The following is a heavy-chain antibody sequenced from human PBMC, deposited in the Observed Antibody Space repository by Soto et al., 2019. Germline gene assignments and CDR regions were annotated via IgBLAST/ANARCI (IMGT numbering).Heavy chain of an antibody. CDR1: GGSISSSCYY. CDR2: IYYSGST. CDR3: SRSYYDSSRYYVFFDY. V-gene: IGHV4-39*01. D-gene: IGHD3-22*01. J-gene: IGHJ4*02. Sequence: SENLSVTCTVSGGSISSSCYYWGWIRQPPEKGLEWIGSIYYSGSTYYNPSLKRRVTISVDTSKNQFSLKRTSVTAEDTAVYYCSRSYYDSSRYYVFFDYWGQGTRVTVS.